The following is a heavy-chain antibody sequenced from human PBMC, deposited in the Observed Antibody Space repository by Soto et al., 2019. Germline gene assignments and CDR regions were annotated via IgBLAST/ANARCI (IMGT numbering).Heavy chain of an antibody. V-gene: IGHV1-8*01. CDR1: GYTSTRYD. CDR3: ARGRITRATGSVS. J-gene: IGHJ4*02. D-gene: IGHD1-26*01. Sequence: ASVKVSCKASGYTSTRYDINWVRQATGQGLEWMGWMNPNSGNTGYAQKFQGRVTMTRNTSISTAYMELSSLRSEDTAVYYCARGRITRATGSVSWGQGTLVTVST. CDR2: MNPNSGNT.